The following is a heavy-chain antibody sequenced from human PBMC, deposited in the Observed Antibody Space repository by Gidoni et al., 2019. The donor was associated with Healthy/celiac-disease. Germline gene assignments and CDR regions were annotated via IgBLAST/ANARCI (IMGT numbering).Heavy chain of an antibody. CDR2: ISSSGSTI. V-gene: IGHV3-11*01. J-gene: IGHJ6*03. D-gene: IGHD3-3*01. CDR3: ARDARPYDFSYMDV. Sequence: LEWVSYISSSGSTIYYADSVKGRFTISRDNAKNSLYLQMNSLRAEDTAVYYCARDARPYDFSYMDVWGQGTTVTVSS.